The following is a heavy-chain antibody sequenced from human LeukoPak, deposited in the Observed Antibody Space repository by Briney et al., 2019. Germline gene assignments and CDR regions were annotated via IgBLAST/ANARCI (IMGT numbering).Heavy chain of an antibody. J-gene: IGHJ4*02. CDR1: GFTVSSNY. V-gene: IGHV3-53*01. CDR2: IYSGGST. D-gene: IGHD1-26*01. CDR3: ARALREDGRDY. Sequence: GGSLRLSCAASGFTVSSNYMSWVRQAPGKGLEWVSVIYSGGSTYYADSVKGRFTISRDNSKNTLYLQMNSLRAEDTAVYYCARALREDGRDYWGQGTLVTVSS.